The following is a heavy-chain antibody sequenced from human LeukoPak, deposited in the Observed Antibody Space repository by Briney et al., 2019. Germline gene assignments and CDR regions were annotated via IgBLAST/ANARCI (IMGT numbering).Heavy chain of an antibody. Sequence: ASVKVSCKAFGYTFTNYGISWVRQAPGQGLEWMGWVSAYNGNTKYEQKFQGRVTMTTDTSTTTAYMELRSLRSDDTAVYYCARDTSSITSAMDVWGQGTTVTVSS. V-gene: IGHV1-18*01. CDR1: GYTFTNYG. CDR3: ARDTSSITSAMDV. J-gene: IGHJ6*02. CDR2: VSAYNGNT. D-gene: IGHD3-10*01.